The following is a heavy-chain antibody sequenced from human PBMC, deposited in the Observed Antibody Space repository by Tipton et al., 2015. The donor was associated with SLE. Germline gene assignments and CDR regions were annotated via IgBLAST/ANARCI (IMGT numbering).Heavy chain of an antibody. CDR3: ARGTNYDSSGYYSY. J-gene: IGHJ4*02. V-gene: IGHV4-61*09. D-gene: IGHD3-22*01. Sequence: TLSLTCTVSGGSISSGSYYWSWIRQPAGKGLEWIGHIYTSGSTNYNPSLKSRVTISVDTSKNQFSLKLSSVTAADTALYYCARGTNYDSSGYYSYWGQGMLVTVSS. CDR2: IYTSGST. CDR1: GGSISSGSYY.